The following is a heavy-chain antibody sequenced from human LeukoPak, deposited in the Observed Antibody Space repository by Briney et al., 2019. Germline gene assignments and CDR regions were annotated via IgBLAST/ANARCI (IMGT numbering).Heavy chain of an antibody. CDR2: IDYSGIT. CDR3: ARQYDFSSGLNNWFDP. Sequence: LWGTLSLTCPVSGASISSTRYYGGGSRQPPGKGLEGISNIDYSGITYYNPFLKSRLTVSVQTSKNQFSLKLHSVTAPDTAVYSCARQYDFSSGLNNWFDPCGQGTLVTVSS. J-gene: IGHJ5*02. D-gene: IGHD3-3*01. V-gene: IGHV4-39*01. CDR1: GASISSTRYY.